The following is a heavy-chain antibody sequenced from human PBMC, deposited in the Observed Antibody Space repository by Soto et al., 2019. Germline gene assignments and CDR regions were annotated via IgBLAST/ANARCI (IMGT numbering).Heavy chain of an antibody. CDR2: ISWNSGSI. V-gene: IGHV3-9*01. D-gene: IGHD3-22*01. J-gene: IGHJ4*02. CDR3: AKDLGGGYYPGPFDY. Sequence: EVQLVESGGGSVQPGRSLRLSCAASGFTFDDYAMHWVRQAPGKGLEWVSGISWNSGSIGYADSVKGRFTISRDNAKNSLYLQMNSLRAEDTALYYCAKDLGGGYYPGPFDYWGQGTLVTVSS. CDR1: GFTFDDYA.